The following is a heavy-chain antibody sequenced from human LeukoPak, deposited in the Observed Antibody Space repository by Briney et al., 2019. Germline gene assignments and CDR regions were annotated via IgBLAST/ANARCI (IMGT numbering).Heavy chain of an antibody. CDR3: ARITMIRGVIFDWYFDL. J-gene: IGHJ2*01. V-gene: IGHV1-18*01. D-gene: IGHD3-10*01. CDR1: GYTFTSYG. Sequence: ASVKVSCKASGYTFTSYGISWVRQAPGQGLEWMGWISAYNGNTNYAQKLQGRVTMTTDTSTSIAHMELRSLRSDDTAVYYCARITMIRGVIFDWYFDLWGRGTLVTVSS. CDR2: ISAYNGNT.